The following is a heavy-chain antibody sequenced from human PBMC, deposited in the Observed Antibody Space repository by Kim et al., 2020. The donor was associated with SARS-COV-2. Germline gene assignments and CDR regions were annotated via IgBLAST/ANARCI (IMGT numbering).Heavy chain of an antibody. CDR3: AKRGGPGWLDY. CDR2: A. V-gene: IGHV3-74*01. Sequence: ANYTDSVKGPFTISRDNAKTRLYLQMTSLRGEDTAVYYCAKRGGPGWLDYWDQGTLVTASS. D-gene: IGHD2-15*01. J-gene: IGHJ4*02.